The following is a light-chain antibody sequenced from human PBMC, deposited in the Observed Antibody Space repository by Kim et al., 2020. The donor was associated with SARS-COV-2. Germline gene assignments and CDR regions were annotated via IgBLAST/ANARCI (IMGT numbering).Light chain of an antibody. CDR1: NSNLGRNY. V-gene: IGLV1-47*01. J-gene: IGLJ1*01. CDR2: RNN. CDR3: AAWDDSLSGEV. Sequence: GTRVTISVEGSNSNLGRNYVNWYQQLPGPAPKLLIYRNNQRPSGVPDRFSGSESGTSASLAISGLRSEDEADYYCAAWDDSLSGEVFGTGTQLTVL.